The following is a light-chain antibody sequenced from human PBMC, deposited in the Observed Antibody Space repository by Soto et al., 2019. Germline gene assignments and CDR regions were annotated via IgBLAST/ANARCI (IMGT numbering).Light chain of an antibody. V-gene: IGKV3-20*01. CDR3: LLYFSPDRYT. J-gene: IGKJ2*01. CDR2: GAS. CDR1: QSVTSSH. Sequence: EIVLTQTPGTLYLSPGERATLSCRASQSVTSSHLAWYQQKPGQAPRLLIYGASTMATGIPDRCSGSGSDTEFSLPIRRLDPEDFAMYYCLLYFSPDRYTFGPGTKVQIK.